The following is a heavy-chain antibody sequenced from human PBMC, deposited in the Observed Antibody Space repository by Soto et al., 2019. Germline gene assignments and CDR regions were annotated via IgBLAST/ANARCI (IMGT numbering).Heavy chain of an antibody. CDR1: GDSVSSNSAA. D-gene: IGHD5-12*01. CDR2: TYYRSKWYN. Sequence: SQTLSLTCAISGDSVSSNSAAWNWIRQSPSRGLEWLGRTYYRSKWYNDYAVSVKSRITINPDTSKNQFSLQLNSVTPEDTAVYYCAREGYSDRLRYYYGMDVWGQGTTVTVSS. CDR3: AREGYSDRLRYYYGMDV. V-gene: IGHV6-1*01. J-gene: IGHJ6*02.